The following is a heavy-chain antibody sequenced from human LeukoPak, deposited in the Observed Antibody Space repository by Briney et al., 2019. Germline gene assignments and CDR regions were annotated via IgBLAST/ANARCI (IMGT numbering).Heavy chain of an antibody. V-gene: IGHV4-34*01. CDR3: ARSGITGTSGHFYYYGVDV. CDR2: INHSGST. D-gene: IGHD1-20*01. Sequence: PSETLSLTCAVYGGSFSGYYWSWIRQPPGKGLEWIGEINHSGSTNYNPSLKSRVTISVDTSKNQFSLKVSSVTAADTAVYYCARSGITGTSGHFYYYGVDVWGQGTTVTVSS. CDR1: GGSFSGYY. J-gene: IGHJ6*02.